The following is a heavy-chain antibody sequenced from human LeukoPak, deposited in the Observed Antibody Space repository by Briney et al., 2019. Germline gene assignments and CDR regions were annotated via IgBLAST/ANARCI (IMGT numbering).Heavy chain of an antibody. CDR2: INSDGSST. CDR1: GFTFSSYW. Sequence: GGSLRLSCAASGFTFSSYWMHWVRQAPGKGLVWVSRINSDGSSTSYADSVKGRFTISRDNAKNTLYLQMNSLRAEDTAVYYCARGAKGNSGSYYVDYWGQGTLVTVSS. V-gene: IGHV3-74*01. J-gene: IGHJ4*02. CDR3: ARGAKGNSGSYYVDY. D-gene: IGHD1-26*01.